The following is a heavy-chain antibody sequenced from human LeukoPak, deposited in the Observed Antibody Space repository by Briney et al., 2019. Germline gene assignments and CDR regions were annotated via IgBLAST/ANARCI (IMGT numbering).Heavy chain of an antibody. CDR3: ARPVSAYCGGDCSDY. V-gene: IGHV4-39*01. J-gene: IGHJ4*02. CDR2: IYYSGST. Sequence: SETLSLTXTVSGGSISSSSYYWGWIRQPPGKGLEWIGSIYYSGSTYYNPSLKSRVTISVDTSENQFSLKLSSVTAADTAVYYCARPVSAYCGGDCSDYWGQGTLVTVSS. D-gene: IGHD2-21*01. CDR1: GGSISSSSYY.